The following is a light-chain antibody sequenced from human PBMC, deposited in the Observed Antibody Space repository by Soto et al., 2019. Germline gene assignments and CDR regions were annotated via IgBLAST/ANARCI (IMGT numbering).Light chain of an antibody. CDR1: QDINNY. CDR2: AAS. V-gene: IGKV1-27*01. Sequence: DIQMTQSPSSLSASVGDRVTITCRASQDINNYLAWYQQKPGKAPKLLIYAASTLQSGVLSRFSGGGSGTEFTLTISSRQPEDVATYYCQKYNNGPPATFGPGTKVGV. J-gene: IGKJ3*01. CDR3: QKYNNGPPAT.